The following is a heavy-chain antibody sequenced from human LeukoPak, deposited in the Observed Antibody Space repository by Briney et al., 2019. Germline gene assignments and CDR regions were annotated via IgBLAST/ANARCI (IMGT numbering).Heavy chain of an antibody. CDR2: IIPIFGTA. D-gene: IGHD3-22*01. V-gene: IGHV1-69*06. J-gene: IGHJ3*02. CDR3: ARDYYDSSGYSFDAFDI. Sequence: AASVKVSCKASGGTFSSYAISWVRQAPGQGLEWMGGIIPIFGTANYAQKFQGRVTITADKSTSTAYMELSSLRSEDTAVYYCARDYYDSSGYSFDAFDIWGQGTMVTVSS. CDR1: GGTFSSYA.